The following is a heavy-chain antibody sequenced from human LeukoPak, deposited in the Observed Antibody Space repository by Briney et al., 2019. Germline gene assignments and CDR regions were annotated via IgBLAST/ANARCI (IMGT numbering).Heavy chain of an antibody. CDR1: GYTFTAYY. Sequence: ASVTVSCKASGYTFTAYYIHWVRQAPGQGLEWVGWISPNSGGTMYAEKFQGRVTMTRDTSISTPYMELSRLRSDDTAVYYCARDPERNYCSGGSCYNSRWFDPWGQGTLVTVSS. J-gene: IGHJ5*02. D-gene: IGHD2-15*01. CDR2: ISPNSGGT. V-gene: IGHV1-2*02. CDR3: ARDPERNYCSGGSCYNSRWFDP.